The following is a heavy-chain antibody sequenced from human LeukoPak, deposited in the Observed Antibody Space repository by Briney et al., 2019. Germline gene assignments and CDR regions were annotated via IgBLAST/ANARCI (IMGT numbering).Heavy chain of an antibody. Sequence: ASVKVSCKVSGYTLSDLAMHWVRQAPGKGLDWMGSLDPEDGEAIYAQPLQGRVTMTEDTSSDTAYMVLSSLRSEDTAVYYCATRNFGDYGAFDIWGQGTMVTVSS. D-gene: IGHD4-17*01. J-gene: IGHJ3*02. CDR1: GYTLSDLA. CDR2: LDPEDGEA. V-gene: IGHV1-24*01. CDR3: ATRNFGDYGAFDI.